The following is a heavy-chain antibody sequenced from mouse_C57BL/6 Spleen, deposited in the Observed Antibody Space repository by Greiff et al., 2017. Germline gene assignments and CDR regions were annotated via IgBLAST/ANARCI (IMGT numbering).Heavy chain of an antibody. D-gene: IGHD2-2*01. CDR1: GFTFSDYG. CDR2: ISSGSSTI. CDR3: AKGGSTMVTTFDY. J-gene: IGHJ2*01. V-gene: IGHV5-17*01. Sequence: EVQVVESGGGLVKPGGSLKLSCAASGFTFSDYGMHWVRQAPEKGLEWVAYISSGSSTIYYADTVKGRFTISRDNAKNTLFLQMTSLRSEDTAMYYCAKGGSTMVTTFDYWGQGTTLTVSS.